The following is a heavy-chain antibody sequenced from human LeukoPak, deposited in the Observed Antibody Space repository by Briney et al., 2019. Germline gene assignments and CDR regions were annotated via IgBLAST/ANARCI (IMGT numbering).Heavy chain of an antibody. J-gene: IGHJ4*02. D-gene: IGHD3-3*02. CDR3: ARVTHIYGYFDY. Sequence: ASVKVSCKASGYTFTNSYIHWVRQAPGQVLEWMGLINPDGGNTNYAQNFQGRVTLTRDTSTSTVYMELSSLRSEDTAVYYCARVTHIYGYFDYWGQGTLVTVSS. CDR1: GYTFTNSY. V-gene: IGHV1-46*01. CDR2: INPDGGNT.